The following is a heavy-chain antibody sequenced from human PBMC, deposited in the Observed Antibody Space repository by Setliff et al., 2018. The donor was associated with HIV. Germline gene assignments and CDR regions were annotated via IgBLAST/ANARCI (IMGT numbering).Heavy chain of an antibody. J-gene: IGHJ4*02. Sequence: ASVKVSCKASGYTFSNHYIHWVRQAPGQGLQWMGWINPRSGVTKYAQKFQGRFIMTTDTTINTLYMELERLTSDDTALYYCARDSGTNDHFLSPYYGALDFWGLGTLVTVSS. CDR1: GYTFSNHY. V-gene: IGHV1-2*02. D-gene: IGHD3-3*02. CDR2: INPRSGVT. CDR3: ARDSGTNDHFLSPYYGALDF.